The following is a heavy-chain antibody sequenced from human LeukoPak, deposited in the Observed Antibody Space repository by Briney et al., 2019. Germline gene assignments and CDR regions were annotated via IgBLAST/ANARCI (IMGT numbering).Heavy chain of an antibody. Sequence: ASVEVSCKASGYTFTSYDINWVRQAIGQGLEWMGWMNPNSGNTGYAQKFQGRVTMTRNTSISTAYMELSSLRSEDTAVYYCARGSKTPEYCSGGSCYYYYYYMDVWGKGTTVTVSS. D-gene: IGHD2-15*01. J-gene: IGHJ6*03. V-gene: IGHV1-8*01. CDR1: GYTFTSYD. CDR2: MNPNSGNT. CDR3: ARGSKTPEYCSGGSCYYYYYYMDV.